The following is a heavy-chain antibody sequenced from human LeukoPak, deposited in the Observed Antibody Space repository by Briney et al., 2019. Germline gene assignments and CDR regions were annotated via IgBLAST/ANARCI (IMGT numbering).Heavy chain of an antibody. D-gene: IGHD6-19*01. V-gene: IGHV5-51*01. CDR3: ARRGSGWTIDY. Sequence: GESLKISCKGSGYTFTNYWIGWVRQMPGKGLEWMGIIFPGESDIRYSPSFKGQVTISADKSISTAYLQWSSLKASDTAMYYCARRGSGWTIDYWGQGTLVTVSS. CDR1: GYTFTNYW. J-gene: IGHJ4*02. CDR2: IFPGESDI.